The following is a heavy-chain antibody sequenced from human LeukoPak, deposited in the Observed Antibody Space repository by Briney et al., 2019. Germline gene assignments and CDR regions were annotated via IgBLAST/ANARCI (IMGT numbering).Heavy chain of an antibody. CDR2: ISGSGGST. V-gene: IGHV3-23*01. J-gene: IGHJ6*02. CDR1: GFTFSSYA. CDR3: AAYDYVWGDPAAFYGMDV. Sequence: PGGSLRLSCAASGFTFSSYAMSWVRQAPGKGLEWVSAISGSGGSTYYADSVKGRFTISRDNSKNTLYLQMNSLRAEDTAVYYCAAYDYVWGDPAAFYGMDVWGQGTTVTVSS. D-gene: IGHD3-16*01.